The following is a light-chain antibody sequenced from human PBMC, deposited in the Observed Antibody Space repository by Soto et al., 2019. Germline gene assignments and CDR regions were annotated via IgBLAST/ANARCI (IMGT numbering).Light chain of an antibody. CDR3: QKYTNVPA. V-gene: IGKV1-27*01. CDR2: AAS. CDR1: QGISNY. Sequence: DIQMTQSPSSLSASVGDRVTITCRARQGISNYLAWYQQIPGKVPKLLISAASTLQSGVPSRFSGSGSGTDFTLNISSLQPEDVATYYCQKYTNVPAFGGGTKVEIK. J-gene: IGKJ4*01.